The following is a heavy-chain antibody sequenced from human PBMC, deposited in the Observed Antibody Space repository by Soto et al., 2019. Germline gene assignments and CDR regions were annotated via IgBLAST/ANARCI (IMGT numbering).Heavy chain of an antibody. Sequence: GSLRLSCAASGFTFSDHYMDWVRQAPGKGLEWVGRTRDKANSYTTEYAASVKGRFTISRDDSKNSLYLQMNSLKTEDTAVYYCARVSGSGDSGGYYSDYWGQGTLVTVSS. CDR1: GFTFSDHY. J-gene: IGHJ4*02. D-gene: IGHD3-22*01. CDR2: TRDKANSYTT. V-gene: IGHV3-72*01. CDR3: ARVSGSGDSGGYYSDY.